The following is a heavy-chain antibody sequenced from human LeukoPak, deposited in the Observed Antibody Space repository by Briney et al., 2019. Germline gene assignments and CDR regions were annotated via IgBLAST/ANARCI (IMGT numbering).Heavy chain of an antibody. J-gene: IGHJ6*02. CDR1: GYTFTSYG. D-gene: IGHD6-13*01. V-gene: IGHV1-18*01. Sequence: ASVKVSCKASGYTFTSYGISWVRQAPGQGLEWMGWISAYNGNTNYAQKLQGRVTMTTDTSTSTAYMELRSLRSDDTAVYYCARVSAAGTGHYGMDVWGQGTTVTVSS. CDR2: ISAYNGNT. CDR3: ARVSAAGTGHYGMDV.